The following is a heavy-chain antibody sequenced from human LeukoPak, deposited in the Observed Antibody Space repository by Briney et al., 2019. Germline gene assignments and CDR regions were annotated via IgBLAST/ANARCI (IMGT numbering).Heavy chain of an antibody. D-gene: IGHD5-24*01. Sequence: QTGGSLRLSCAASGFTFSSYCMHWVRQAPGKGLVWVSRINSDGSSTNYAASVEGRFTISRNNAKNTLYQQMNSLTAEDTAVFYGARDGYNLDACDIWGEGTMVTVS. CDR1: GFTFSSYC. CDR2: INSDGSST. J-gene: IGHJ3*02. CDR3: ARDGYNLDACDI. V-gene: IGHV3-74*01.